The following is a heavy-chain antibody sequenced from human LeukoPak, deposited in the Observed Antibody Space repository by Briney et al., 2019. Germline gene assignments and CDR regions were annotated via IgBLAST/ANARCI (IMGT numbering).Heavy chain of an antibody. CDR3: AIHRGGSETPGDWFDP. CDR1: GGSISSSSSY. V-gene: IGHV4-39*01. CDR2: IYYSGST. D-gene: IGHD6-25*01. J-gene: IGHJ5*02. Sequence: SETLSLTCTVSGGSISSSSSYWGWIRQPPGKGLEWIGSIYYSGSTYYNPSLKSRVTISVDTSKNQFSLKLSSVTAADTAVYYCAIHRGGSETPGDWFDPCGQGTLVTVSS.